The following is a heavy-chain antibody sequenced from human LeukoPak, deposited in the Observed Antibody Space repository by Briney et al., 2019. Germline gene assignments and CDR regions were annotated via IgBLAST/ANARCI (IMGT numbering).Heavy chain of an antibody. Sequence: ASVKVSCKSSGYTFTSYYMHWERQATRQGREWMVWMNPNSGNTGYAQKFQGRVTMTRNTSISTAYMELSSLRSEDTAVYYCARGPRKSSSWYSSHYYYYYYMDVWGKGTTVTISS. J-gene: IGHJ6*03. CDR1: GYTFTSYY. V-gene: IGHV1-8*02. CDR2: MNPNSGNT. D-gene: IGHD6-13*01. CDR3: ARGPRKSSSWYSSHYYYYYYMDV.